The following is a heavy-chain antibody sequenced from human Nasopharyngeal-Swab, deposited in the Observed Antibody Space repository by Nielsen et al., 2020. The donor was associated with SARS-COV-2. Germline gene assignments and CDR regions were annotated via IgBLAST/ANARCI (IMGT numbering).Heavy chain of an antibody. CDR2: TKQDGSEK. Sequence: WIRQPPGKGLEWVANTKQDGSEKYYVDSVKGRFTISRDNAKNSLYLQMNSLRAEDTAVYYCAREAATRPTNWFDPWGQGTLVTVSS. D-gene: IGHD2-15*01. CDR3: AREAATRPTNWFDP. V-gene: IGHV3-7*01. J-gene: IGHJ5*02.